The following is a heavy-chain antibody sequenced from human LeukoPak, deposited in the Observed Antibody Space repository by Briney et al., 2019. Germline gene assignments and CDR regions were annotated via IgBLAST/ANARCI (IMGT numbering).Heavy chain of an antibody. D-gene: IGHD3-10*01. CDR3: ARGPVVRGVISYYYYGLDV. CDR2: IFSDGSST. V-gene: IGHV3-74*01. CDR1: GFTFSNYW. Sequence: PGGSLRLSCAASGFTFSNYWMHWVRQAPGKGLVWVSRIFSDGSSTTYADSVKGRFTISRDNAKNTLFLQMNRLRAEDTAVYYCARGPVVRGVISYYYYGLDVWGQGTTVTVSS. J-gene: IGHJ6*02.